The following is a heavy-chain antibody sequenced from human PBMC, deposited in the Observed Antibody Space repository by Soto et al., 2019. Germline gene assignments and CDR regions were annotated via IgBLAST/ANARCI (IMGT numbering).Heavy chain of an antibody. CDR2: ISYDGSNK. Sequence: GGSLRLSCAASGFTFSSYGMHWVRQAPGKGLEWVAVISYDGSNKYYADSVKGRFTISRDNSKNTLYLQMNSLRAEDTAVYYCAKGYSSSWYAEYFQHWGQGTLVTVSS. V-gene: IGHV3-30*18. CDR1: GFTFSSYG. J-gene: IGHJ1*01. CDR3: AKGYSSSWYAEYFQH. D-gene: IGHD6-13*01.